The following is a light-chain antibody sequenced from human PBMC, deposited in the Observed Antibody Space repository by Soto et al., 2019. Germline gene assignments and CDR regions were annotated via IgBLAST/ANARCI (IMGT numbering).Light chain of an antibody. Sequence: DIQMTQSPSSVSASVGDRVTITCRASQGISNYLAWYQQKPGKVPKLLIYAASTLQSGVPSRFSGSGSGTDFTLTISSLQPEDVPTYYCQKYNSAQFTFGPGTKVDIK. V-gene: IGKV1-27*01. CDR1: QGISNY. CDR2: AAS. CDR3: QKYNSAQFT. J-gene: IGKJ3*01.